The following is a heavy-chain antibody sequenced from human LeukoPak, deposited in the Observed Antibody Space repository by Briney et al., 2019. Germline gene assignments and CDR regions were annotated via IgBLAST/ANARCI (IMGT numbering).Heavy chain of an antibody. J-gene: IGHJ6*02. CDR1: GFTFSSYW. V-gene: IGHV3-7*01. D-gene: IGHD2-21*02. CDR2: IKQDGSEK. Sequence: GGSLRLSCAASGFTFSSYWMSWVRQAPGKGLEWVANIKQDGSEKYYVDSVKGRFTISRDNAKNSLYLQMNSLRAEDTAVYYCARAEHIVVVTAIDYCYYGMDVWGQGTTVTVSS. CDR3: ARAEHIVVVTAIDYCYYGMDV.